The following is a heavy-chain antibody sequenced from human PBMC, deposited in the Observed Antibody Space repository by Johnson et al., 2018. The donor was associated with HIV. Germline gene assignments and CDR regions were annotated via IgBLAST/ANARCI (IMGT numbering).Heavy chain of an antibody. CDR2: INWNGGST. D-gene: IGHD7-27*01. CDR3: AKIPGANWGSPDDFDV. J-gene: IGHJ3*01. Sequence: VTLVESGGGVVRPGGSLRLSCAASGFTFDDYGMSWVRQAPGKGLEWVSGINWNGGSTGYADSVKGRFTISRDNSKDTLYLEMNSLRVEDTAVYYCAKIPGANWGSPDDFDVWGQGTMVTVSS. CDR1: GFTFDDYG. V-gene: IGHV3-20*04.